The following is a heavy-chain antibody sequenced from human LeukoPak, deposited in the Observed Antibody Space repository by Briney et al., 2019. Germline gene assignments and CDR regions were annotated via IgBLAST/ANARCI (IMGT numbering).Heavy chain of an antibody. CDR3: AKSSYYDASGYYREYYFDY. Sequence: GGSLRLSCAASGFTFSSYGMHWVRQAPGKGLEWVAVISYDGSNKYYADSVKGRFTISRDNSKNTLYLQMNSLRAEDTAVYYCAKSSYYDASGYYREYYFDYWGQGTLVTVSS. V-gene: IGHV3-30*18. CDR2: ISYDGSNK. J-gene: IGHJ4*02. CDR1: GFTFSSYG. D-gene: IGHD3-22*01.